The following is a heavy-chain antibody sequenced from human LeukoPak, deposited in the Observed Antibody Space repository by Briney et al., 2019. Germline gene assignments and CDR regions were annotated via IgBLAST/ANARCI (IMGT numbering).Heavy chain of an antibody. CDR2: IKQDGSEK. CDR3: TRDFDP. V-gene: IGHV3-7*01. Sequence: GGSLRLSCVASGLSFGNYWMDWVRQAPGKGLEWVGNIKQDGSEKYYVDSVKGRFTISRDNAKNTLYLDMNSLRVEDTAIYYCTRDFDPWGQGTLVTVSS. J-gene: IGHJ5*02. CDR1: GLSFGNYW.